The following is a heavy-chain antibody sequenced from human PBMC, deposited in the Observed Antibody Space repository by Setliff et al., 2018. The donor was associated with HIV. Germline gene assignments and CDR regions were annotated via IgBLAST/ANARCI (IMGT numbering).Heavy chain of an antibody. D-gene: IGHD3-22*01. V-gene: IGHV3-30*01. J-gene: IGHJ3*02. CDR1: GFTFSSYA. Sequence: PGGSLRLSCAASGFTFSSYAMHWVRQAPGKGLEWVAVISYDGSNTYYADSVKGRFTISRDNSKNTLYLQMNSLRAEDTTVYYCARDGGRGYDSSGYKDAFDIWGQGTMVTVSS. CDR3: ARDGGRGYDSSGYKDAFDI. CDR2: ISYDGSNT.